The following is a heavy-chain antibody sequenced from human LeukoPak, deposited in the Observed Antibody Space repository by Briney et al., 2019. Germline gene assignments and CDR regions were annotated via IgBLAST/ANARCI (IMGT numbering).Heavy chain of an antibody. CDR1: GVSISNYY. CDR3: ARGSLGDYGNWFDL. J-gene: IGHJ5*02. D-gene: IGHD4-17*01. V-gene: IGHV4-59*01. Sequence: PSETLSLTCSVSGVSISNYYWTWIRQPPGKGLEWIGYMYYSGSTNFNPSLKTRVTISVDTSKNHFSLRMSSVTAVDTAVYYCARGSLGDYGNWFDLWGQGTLVTVSS. CDR2: MYYSGST.